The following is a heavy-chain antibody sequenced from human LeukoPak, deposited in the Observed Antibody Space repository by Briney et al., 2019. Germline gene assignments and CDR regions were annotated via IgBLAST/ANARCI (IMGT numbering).Heavy chain of an antibody. CDR1: GFTFDKHW. V-gene: IGHV3-48*03. D-gene: IGHD3-10*02. CDR2: ISSSGSTI. Sequence: GGSLRLSCRASGFTFDKHWMSWVRQAPGKGLEWVSYISSSGSTIYYADSVKGRFTIPRDNAKNSLYLQMNSLRAEDTAVYYCAELGITMIGGVWGKGTTVTISS. CDR3: AELGITMIGGV. J-gene: IGHJ6*04.